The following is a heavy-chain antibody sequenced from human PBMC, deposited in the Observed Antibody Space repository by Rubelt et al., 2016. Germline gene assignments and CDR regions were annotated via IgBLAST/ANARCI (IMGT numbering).Heavy chain of an antibody. V-gene: IGHV3-48*04. CDR3: ARVGEWFGELYLDY. Sequence: SYSMNWVRQAPGKGLEWVSYISSSSSTIYYADSVKGRFTISRDNAKNSLYLQMNSLRAEDTAVYYCARVGEWFGELYLDYWGQGTLVTVSS. CDR2: ISSSSSTI. D-gene: IGHD3-10*01. J-gene: IGHJ4*02. CDR1: SYS.